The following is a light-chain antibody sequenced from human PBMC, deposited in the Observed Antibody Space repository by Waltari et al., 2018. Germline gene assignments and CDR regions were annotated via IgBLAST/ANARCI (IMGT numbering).Light chain of an antibody. CDR3: SSYTSSSTVV. CDR1: SSDVGGSNH. J-gene: IGLJ2*01. V-gene: IGLV2-14*03. Sequence: QSALTQPASVSGSPGQSTTISCTGTSSDVGGSNHVSRYQHHPGKAPKLMIYDVSNRPSGVSNRFSGSKSGNTASLTISGLQAEDEADYYCSSYTSSSTVVFGGGTKLTVL. CDR2: DVS.